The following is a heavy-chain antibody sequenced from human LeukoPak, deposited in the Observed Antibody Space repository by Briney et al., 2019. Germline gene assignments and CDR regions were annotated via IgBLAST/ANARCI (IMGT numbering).Heavy chain of an antibody. Sequence: GASMKVSCKASGYTFTDYFIHWVRQAPGQGLEWMGWINPNIGDASYAQKFQDGVTMTRDRSINTAYMELSRLTSDDTAVYYCARMALDGGDSIGFDSWGQGTLVTVSS. D-gene: IGHD2-21*02. CDR1: GYTFTDYF. V-gene: IGHV1-2*02. CDR3: ARMALDGGDSIGFDS. CDR2: INPNIGDA. J-gene: IGHJ5*01.